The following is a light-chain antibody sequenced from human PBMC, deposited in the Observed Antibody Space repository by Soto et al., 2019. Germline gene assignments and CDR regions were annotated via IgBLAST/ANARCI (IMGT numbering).Light chain of an antibody. Sequence: IQMTQSPSSLSASVGDRVTITCRASQDSSIYLAWYQQNPGKAPKLLISAASTVQSGVPSRFSGSGSGTDFTRTISSLQPENVATYYCQNYHSAPIIFGPGTNVDI. V-gene: IGKV1-27*01. J-gene: IGKJ3*01. CDR2: AAS. CDR3: QNYHSAPII. CDR1: QDSSIY.